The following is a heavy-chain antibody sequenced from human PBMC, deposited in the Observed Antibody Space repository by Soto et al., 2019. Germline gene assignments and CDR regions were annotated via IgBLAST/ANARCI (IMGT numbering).Heavy chain of an antibody. Sequence: SETLSLTCAVYGGSFSGYYWSWIRQPPGKGLEWIGEINHSGSTNYNPSLKSRVTISVDTSKNQFSLKLSSVTAADTAVYYCARGPNYDSSGYYPHWGQGTLVTVSS. CDR2: INHSGST. CDR3: ARGPNYDSSGYYPH. D-gene: IGHD3-22*01. J-gene: IGHJ4*02. CDR1: GGSFSGYY. V-gene: IGHV4-34*01.